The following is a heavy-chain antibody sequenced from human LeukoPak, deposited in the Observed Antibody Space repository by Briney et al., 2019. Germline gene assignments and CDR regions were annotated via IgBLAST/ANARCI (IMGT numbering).Heavy chain of an antibody. D-gene: IGHD4-17*01. V-gene: IGHV3-48*04. CDR1: XXXFSXXS. Sequence: GSLRLSCAAXXXXFSXXSMNXXRXAPGKXLEXVXXXSSSGSTIYYADSVKGRFTISRDNSKNSLYLQMNSLRTEDTALYYCAKVADYGDYDYYGMDVWGQGTTVTVSS. CDR3: AKVADYGDYDYYGMDV. J-gene: IGHJ6*02. CDR2: XSSSGSTI.